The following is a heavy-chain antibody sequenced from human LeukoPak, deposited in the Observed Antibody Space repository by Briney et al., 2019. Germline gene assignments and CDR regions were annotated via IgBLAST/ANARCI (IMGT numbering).Heavy chain of an antibody. Sequence: ASVKVSCKASGYTFKNYDINWVRQATGQGLEWMGWMNPNFGATDYAQKFQGRFTITMDTSINTTYMELSSLRSEDTAVYYCARLPYYDSSNFLGAFDIWGQGTMVTVSS. J-gene: IGHJ3*02. D-gene: IGHD3-22*01. V-gene: IGHV1-8*03. CDR1: GYTFKNYD. CDR3: ARLPYYDSSNFLGAFDI. CDR2: MNPNFGAT.